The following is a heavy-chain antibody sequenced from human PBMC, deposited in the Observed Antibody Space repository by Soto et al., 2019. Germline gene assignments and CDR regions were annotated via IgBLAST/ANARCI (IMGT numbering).Heavy chain of an antibody. CDR2: VGDSGEYT. CDR3: AKVLTGYYYYFEY. D-gene: IGHD3-9*01. J-gene: IGHJ4*02. V-gene: IGHV3-23*01. Sequence: EVQLLESGGGLVQPGGSLRLSCAASGFTFSSYAMIWVRQAPGKGLEWVSGVGDSGEYTYYADSVKGRFTISRDNSKNTVYLQISSLRAEDTAVYYCAKVLTGYYYYFEYWGQGTLVTVSS. CDR1: GFTFSSYA.